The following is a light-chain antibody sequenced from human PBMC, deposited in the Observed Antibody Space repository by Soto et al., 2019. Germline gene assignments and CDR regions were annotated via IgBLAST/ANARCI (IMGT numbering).Light chain of an antibody. V-gene: IGKV1-12*01. CDR1: QGISIW. Sequence: DIQMTQSPSSVSASVGDRVTITCRASQGISIWLAWYQQKPGKAPKLLIYAASSLQSGVPSRFSGSGSGTDFTLTISSLQPEDFATYYCQQANSFPLTFAGGTKVEIK. CDR3: QQANSFPLT. CDR2: AAS. J-gene: IGKJ4*01.